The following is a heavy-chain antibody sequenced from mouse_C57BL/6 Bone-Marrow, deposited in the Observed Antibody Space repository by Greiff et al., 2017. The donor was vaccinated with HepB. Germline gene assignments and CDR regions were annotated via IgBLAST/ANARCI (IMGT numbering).Heavy chain of an antibody. V-gene: IGHV1-42*01. CDR1: GYSFTGYY. CDR3: ARSLLRYRGKDV. Sequence: EVQLQQSGPELVKPGASVKISCNASGYSFTGYYMNWVKQSPEKSLEWIGEINPSTGGTTYNQKFKAKATLTVDKSSSTAYMQLKSLTSEDSAVYDCARSLLRYRGKDVWGTGTTVTVSS. CDR2: INPSTGGT. D-gene: IGHD1-1*01. J-gene: IGHJ1*03.